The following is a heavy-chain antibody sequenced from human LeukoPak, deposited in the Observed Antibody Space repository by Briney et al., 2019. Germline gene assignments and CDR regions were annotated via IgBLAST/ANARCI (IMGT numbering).Heavy chain of an antibody. J-gene: IGHJ1*01. Sequence: GGSLRLSCAASGFTFSSYAMSWVRQAPGKGLEWVSGITIGGRPYYADSVKGRFTISRDNSKNTVYLQMNGLRAEDTAVYYCVKNAALAVDYFHHWGQGTLVTVSS. V-gene: IGHV3-23*01. CDR3: VKNAALAVDYFHH. CDR1: GFTFSSYA. CDR2: ITIGGRP. D-gene: IGHD3/OR15-3a*01.